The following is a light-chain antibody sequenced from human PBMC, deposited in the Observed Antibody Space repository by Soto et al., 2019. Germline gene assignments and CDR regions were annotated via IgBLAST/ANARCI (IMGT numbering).Light chain of an antibody. CDR3: QQYNNWPPLT. CDR2: GAS. CDR1: QSVSSN. Sequence: DILLAQSPSTQSASIGDRVTITWRTSQSVSSNLAWYQQKPGQAPRLLIYGASTRATGIPARFSGSGSGTEFTLTISSLQSEDFAVYYCQQYNNWPPLTFGGGTKVDI. J-gene: IGKJ4*01. V-gene: IGKV3-15*01.